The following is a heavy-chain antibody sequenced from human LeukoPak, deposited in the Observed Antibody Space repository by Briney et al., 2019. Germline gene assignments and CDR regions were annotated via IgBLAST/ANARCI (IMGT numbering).Heavy chain of an antibody. CDR1: GGSISSHY. Sequence: SETLSLTCTVSGGSISSHYWSWIRQPPGKGLEWIGNIFYTGSTNYNPSLKSRVIISVDTAKTQFSLKLSSVTAADTAMYYCARGFYTGTLNWFDPWGQGTLVTVSS. D-gene: IGHD1-1*01. J-gene: IGHJ5*02. V-gene: IGHV4-59*11. CDR3: ARGFYTGTLNWFDP. CDR2: IFYTGST.